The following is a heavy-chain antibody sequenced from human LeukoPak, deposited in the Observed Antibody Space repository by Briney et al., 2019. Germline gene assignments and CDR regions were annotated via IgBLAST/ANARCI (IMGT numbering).Heavy chain of an antibody. CDR3: ARDVGYSSGWYIYY. D-gene: IGHD6-19*01. Sequence: KTGGSLRLSCAASGFTFSSYSMNWVRQAPGKGLEWVSSISSSSSYIYYADSVKGRFTISRDNAKNSLYLQMNSLRAEDTAVYYRARDVGYSSGWYIYYWGQGTLVTVSS. CDR2: ISSSSSYI. V-gene: IGHV3-21*01. J-gene: IGHJ4*02. CDR1: GFTFSSYS.